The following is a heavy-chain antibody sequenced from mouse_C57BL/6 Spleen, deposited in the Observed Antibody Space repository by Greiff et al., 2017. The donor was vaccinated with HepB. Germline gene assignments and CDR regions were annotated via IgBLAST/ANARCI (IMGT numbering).Heavy chain of an antibody. CDR3: ARTGSYYYGSRMDY. CDR2: LWSGGST. V-gene: IGHV2-2*01. J-gene: IGHJ4*01. D-gene: IGHD1-1*01. Sequence: QVQLKESGPGLVQPSQSLSITCTVSGFSLTSYGVHWVRQSPGKGLEWLGVLWSGGSTDYNAAFISRLSISKDNSKSQVFFKMNSLQADDTAIYYCARTGSYYYGSRMDYWGQGTSVTVSS. CDR1: GFSLTSYG.